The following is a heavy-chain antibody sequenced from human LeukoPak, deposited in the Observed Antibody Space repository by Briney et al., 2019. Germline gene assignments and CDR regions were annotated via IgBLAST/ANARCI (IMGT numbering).Heavy chain of an antibody. Sequence: SETLSLTCTVSGGSISSYYWSWIRQPPGKGLEWIGYIYYSGSTNYNPSLKSRVTTSVDTSKNQFSLKLSSVTAADTAVYYCARHPYSRGSFDYWGQGTLVTVSS. CDR2: IYYSGST. CDR1: GGSISSYY. CDR3: ARHPYSRGSFDY. V-gene: IGHV4-59*08. D-gene: IGHD6-13*01. J-gene: IGHJ4*02.